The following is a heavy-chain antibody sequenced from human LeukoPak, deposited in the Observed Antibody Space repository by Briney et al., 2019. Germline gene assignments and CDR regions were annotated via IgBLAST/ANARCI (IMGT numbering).Heavy chain of an antibody. D-gene: IGHD2-21*01. CDR3: AKMAIAKGATQGSGWLQFDL. V-gene: IGHV3-23*01. J-gene: IGHJ4*02. Sequence: GGSLRLSCAASGFAFNYRSMTWVRQAPGKGLEWISLITGSGGTTYVADSVKGRFVISRDNSKNSLFLQLSSLRPEDTAIYYCAKMAIAKGATQGSGWLQFDLWGKGTLVTVSS. CDR2: ITGSGGTT. CDR1: GFAFNYRS.